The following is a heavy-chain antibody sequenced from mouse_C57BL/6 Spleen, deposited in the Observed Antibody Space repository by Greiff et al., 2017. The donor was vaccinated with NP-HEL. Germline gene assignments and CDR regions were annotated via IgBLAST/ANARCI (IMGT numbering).Heavy chain of an antibody. D-gene: IGHD2-4*01. Sequence: QVQLQQPGAELVRPGSSVKLSCKASGYTFTSYWMDWVKQRPGQGLEWIGNIYPSDSETHYNQKFKDKATLTVDKSSSTAYMQLSSLTSEDSAVYYGARGPYYDYDGFAYWGQGTLVTVSA. CDR1: GYTFTSYW. CDR3: ARGPYYDYDGFAY. J-gene: IGHJ3*01. V-gene: IGHV1-61*01. CDR2: IYPSDSET.